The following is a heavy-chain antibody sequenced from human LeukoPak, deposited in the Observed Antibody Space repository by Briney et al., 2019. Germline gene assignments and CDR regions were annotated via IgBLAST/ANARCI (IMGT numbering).Heavy chain of an antibody. CDR3: ARDSSHYLGSSDY. CDR2: ISESGDVT. V-gene: IGHV3-23*01. CDR1: GFTFSNYP. J-gene: IGHJ4*02. Sequence: GGSLRLSCEASGFTFSNYPMSWVRQAPGRGLEWVSVISESGDVTHYADAMKGRFTISRDNAKNTLNLQMNSPRAEDTAIYYCARDSSHYLGSSDYWGQGTPVTVSS. D-gene: IGHD6-6*01.